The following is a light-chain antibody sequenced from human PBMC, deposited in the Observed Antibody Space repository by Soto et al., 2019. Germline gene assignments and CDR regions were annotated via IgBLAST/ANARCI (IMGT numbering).Light chain of an antibody. Sequence: EIVLTQSPATLSLSPWERATLSCRASQSVSSSLAWYQQKPGQAPRLLIYDASNRATGIPARFSGSGSGTDFTLTIISLEPEDFAVYYCQQRSNWPPLTVGGVPKVEIK. CDR3: QQRSNWPPLT. CDR2: DAS. CDR1: QSVSSS. J-gene: IGKJ4*01. V-gene: IGKV3-11*01.